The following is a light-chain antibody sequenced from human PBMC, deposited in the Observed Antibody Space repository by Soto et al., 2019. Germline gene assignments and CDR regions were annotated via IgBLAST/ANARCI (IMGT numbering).Light chain of an antibody. V-gene: IGKV1-5*01. CDR1: QSISSW. J-gene: IGKJ1*01. Sequence: IQMTQSPSTLSASVGDRVTITFRASQSISSWLAWYQQKPGKAPKLLSYDASSLESGVPSRFSGSGSGTEFTLTISSLQPDDFATYYCQQYNSYRTLGQGTKVDIK. CDR3: QQYNSYRT. CDR2: DAS.